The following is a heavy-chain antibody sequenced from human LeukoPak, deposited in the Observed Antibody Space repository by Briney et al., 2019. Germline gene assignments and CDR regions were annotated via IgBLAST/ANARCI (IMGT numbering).Heavy chain of an antibody. Sequence: GGSLRLSCAASGFTFSTYSLTWVRQAPGKGLEWVSSIDSSSSYIHYADSVKGRFTISRDNAKNSMYLEMNSLRAEDTAVYYCAREGAKRGYSGYDAMYWGQGTLVIVSS. V-gene: IGHV3-21*06. CDR1: GFTFSTYS. CDR3: AREGAKRGYSGYDAMY. CDR2: IDSSSSYI. J-gene: IGHJ4*02. D-gene: IGHD5-12*01.